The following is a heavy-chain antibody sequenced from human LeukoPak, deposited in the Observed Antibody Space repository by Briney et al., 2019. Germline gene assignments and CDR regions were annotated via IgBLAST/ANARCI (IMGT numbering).Heavy chain of an antibody. Sequence: ASVKVSCKASGYTFAAYYMYWVRQAPGQGLEWMGWIRPNSGVTNYTQKFQGRVTMTRDTSINTAYMELSSLRSDDTAVYYCARVPYCSGGTCIDYWGQGSLVIVSS. CDR3: ARVPYCSGGTCIDY. D-gene: IGHD2-15*01. CDR1: GYTFAAYY. J-gene: IGHJ4*02. V-gene: IGHV1-2*02. CDR2: IRPNSGVT.